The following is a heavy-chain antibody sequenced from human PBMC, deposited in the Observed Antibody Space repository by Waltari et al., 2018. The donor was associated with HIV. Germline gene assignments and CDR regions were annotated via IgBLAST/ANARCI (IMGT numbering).Heavy chain of an antibody. J-gene: IGHJ5*02. Sequence: QVQLQESGPGLVKPSETLSLSCTVSGGPISSYFWTWIRQPAGKGLEWIGRISTRGITHFHPSLKSRVTMSVGTSKNLFSLKLSSVTAADTAVYYCASDDRVLGGGRNWFDPWGQGTLVTVSS. V-gene: IGHV4-4*07. CDR3: ASDDRVLGGGRNWFDP. CDR2: ISTRGIT. CDR1: GGPISSYF. D-gene: IGHD3-16*01.